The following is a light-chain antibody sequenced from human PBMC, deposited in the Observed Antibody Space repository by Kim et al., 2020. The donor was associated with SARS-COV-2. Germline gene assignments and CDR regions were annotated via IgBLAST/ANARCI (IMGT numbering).Light chain of an antibody. Sequence: SVKPTCTLSGGHSTNAIAWHQQQPEKGPRYLMKLNSDGSHSKGDGIPDRFSGSTSGAERYLTISSLQSEDEADYYCQTWGTGIWVFGGGTQLTVL. CDR2: LNSDGSH. J-gene: IGLJ3*02. V-gene: IGLV4-69*01. CDR1: GGHSTNA. CDR3: QTWGTGIWV.